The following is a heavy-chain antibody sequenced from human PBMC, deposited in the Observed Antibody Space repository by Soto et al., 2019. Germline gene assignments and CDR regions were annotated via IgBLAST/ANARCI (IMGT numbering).Heavy chain of an antibody. CDR2: ISGSGGST. V-gene: IGHV3-23*01. CDR3: AKAHTGTTKKSKNYYYYYMGV. D-gene: IGHD1-1*01. J-gene: IGHJ6*03. Sequence: GGSLRLSCAASGFTFSSYAMSWVRQAPGKGLEWVSAISGSGGSTYYADSVKGRFTISRDNSKNTLYLQMNSLRAEDTAVYYCAKAHTGTTKKSKNYYYYYMGVWGKGTTVTVSS. CDR1: GFTFSSYA.